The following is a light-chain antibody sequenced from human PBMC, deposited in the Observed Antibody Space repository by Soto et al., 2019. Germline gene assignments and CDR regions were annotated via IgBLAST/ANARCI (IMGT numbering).Light chain of an antibody. J-gene: IGKJ5*01. CDR1: QSLLHSNGYNY. V-gene: IGKV2-28*01. CDR2: LGS. Sequence: DIVMTQSPLSLPVTPGEPASISCRSSQSLLHSNGYNYLDWYLQKPGQSLQLLIYLGSNRASGVPDRFSGSGSGTDFTLKISRVEAADVGLYYCMQALQTPITFGQGTRLEIK. CDR3: MQALQTPIT.